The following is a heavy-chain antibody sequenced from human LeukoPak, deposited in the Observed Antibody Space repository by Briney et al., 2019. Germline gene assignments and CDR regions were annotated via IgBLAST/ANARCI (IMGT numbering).Heavy chain of an antibody. CDR1: GFTFSSYW. J-gene: IGHJ4*02. CDR2: ISSDASSI. Sequence: GGSLRLSCAASGFTFSSYWMHWVRQAPGKGLMWVSRISSDASSILYADSVKGRFTISRDNAKNTLYLQMNSLRAEDMAVYYCATLGPPIYWGQGTLVTVSS. CDR3: ATLGPPIY. V-gene: IGHV3-74*01.